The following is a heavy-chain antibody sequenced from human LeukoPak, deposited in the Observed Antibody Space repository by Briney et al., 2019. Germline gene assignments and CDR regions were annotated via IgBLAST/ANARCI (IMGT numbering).Heavy chain of an antibody. CDR2: ISPSGDST. CDR1: GFTFSSHS. Sequence: AGSLSLSCAAYGFTFSSHSMSWVRQPPGEGLEWVAAISPSGDSTTYRASVKGQFTISRDNAKNTLYLQMSSLRAEDTALYYCARDPHSGYDNWFDRWGQGTLVTVSS. CDR3: ARDPHSGYDNWFDR. D-gene: IGHD5-12*01. J-gene: IGHJ5*02. V-gene: IGHV3-23*01.